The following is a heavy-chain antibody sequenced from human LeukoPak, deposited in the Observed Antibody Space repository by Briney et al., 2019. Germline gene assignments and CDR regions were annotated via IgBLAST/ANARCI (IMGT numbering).Heavy chain of an antibody. J-gene: IGHJ4*02. CDR3: ARVPVVVAASYFDY. D-gene: IGHD2-15*01. CDR2: ISSSSSYI. V-gene: IGHV3-21*01. Sequence: GGSLRLSCAASGFTFTSYSMNWVRQAPGKGLEWVSSISSSSSYIYYADSVQGRFTISRDNAKNSLYLQMNSLRAEDTAVYYCARVPVVVAASYFDYWGQGTLVTVSS. CDR1: GFTFTSYS.